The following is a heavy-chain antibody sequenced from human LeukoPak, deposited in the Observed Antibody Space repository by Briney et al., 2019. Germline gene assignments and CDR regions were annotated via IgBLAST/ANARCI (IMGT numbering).Heavy chain of an antibody. Sequence: ASVKVSCKASGYTFTGYYMHWVRHAPGQGLEWMGWINPNSGGTNYAQKFQGRVTMTRDTSISTAYMELSRLRSDDTAVYYCARDVNCSGGSCYDDYYYGMDVWGQGTTVTVSS. CDR2: INPNSGGT. V-gene: IGHV1-2*02. CDR3: ARDVNCSGGSCYDDYYYGMDV. J-gene: IGHJ6*02. D-gene: IGHD2-15*01. CDR1: GYTFTGYY.